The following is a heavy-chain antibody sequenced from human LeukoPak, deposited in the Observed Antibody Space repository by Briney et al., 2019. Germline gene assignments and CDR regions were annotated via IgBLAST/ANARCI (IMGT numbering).Heavy chain of an antibody. D-gene: IGHD3-22*01. CDR3: ASSDSSGYYSFDY. J-gene: IGHJ4*02. V-gene: IGHV1-2*06. CDR2: INPNSGGT. Sequence: GRINPNSGGTNYAQKFQGRVTMTRDTSISTAYMELSRLRSDDTAVYYCASSDSSGYYSFDYWGQGTLVTVSS.